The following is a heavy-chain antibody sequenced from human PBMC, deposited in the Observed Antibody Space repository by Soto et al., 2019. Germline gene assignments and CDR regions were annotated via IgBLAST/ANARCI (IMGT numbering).Heavy chain of an antibody. V-gene: IGHV3-23*01. CDR2: ISGSGGST. CDR1: GFTFSSYA. Sequence: GGSLRLSCAASGFTFSSYAMSWVRQAPGKGLEWVSAISGSGGSTYYADSVKGRFTISRDNSKNTLYLQMNSLRAEDTAVYYCAKDLRKDSGPTLTFDIWGQGTMLTASS. D-gene: IGHD2-15*01. J-gene: IGHJ3*02. CDR3: AKDLRKDSGPTLTFDI.